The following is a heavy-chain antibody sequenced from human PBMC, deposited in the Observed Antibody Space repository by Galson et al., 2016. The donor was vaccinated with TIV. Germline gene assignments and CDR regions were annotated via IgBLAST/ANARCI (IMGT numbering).Heavy chain of an antibody. J-gene: IGHJ6*02. V-gene: IGHV3-23*01. Sequence: SLRLSCAASGFTFSIFAMTWVRQAPGMGLEWVSAISGGGGSTYYADSVKGRFTISRDNSKNTRFLQMNSLRAEDTAVYCCTRVPSSGFPDYYGLDVWVQGTTVTVSS. CDR3: TRVPSSGFPDYYGLDV. CDR2: ISGGGGST. CDR1: GFTFSIFA. D-gene: IGHD3-22*01.